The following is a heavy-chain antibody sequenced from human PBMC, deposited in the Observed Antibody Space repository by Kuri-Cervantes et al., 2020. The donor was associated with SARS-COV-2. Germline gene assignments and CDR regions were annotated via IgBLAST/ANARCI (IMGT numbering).Heavy chain of an antibody. Sequence: ESLKISCTVSGGSISSYYWSWIRQPPGKGLEWIGYIYYSGSTNYNPSLKSRVTISVDTSKNQFSLKLSSVTAADTAVYYCARIGKVESYYDSSGYYPFDYWGQGTLVTVSS. CDR2: IYYSGST. CDR3: ARIGKVESYYDSSGYYPFDY. V-gene: IGHV4-59*08. J-gene: IGHJ4*02. D-gene: IGHD3-22*01. CDR1: GGSISSYY.